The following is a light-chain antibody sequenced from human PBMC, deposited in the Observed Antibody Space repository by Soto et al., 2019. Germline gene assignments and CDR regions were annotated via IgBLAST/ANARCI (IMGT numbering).Light chain of an antibody. CDR1: QTVDSTY. CDR2: RAS. Sequence: EVVLTQSPGTLSLSPGERATLSCRASQTVDSTYLAWYQQKPGQAPRLLIYRASSRAAGVPARFSGSGSGTDFTLTISKLDPEDFAVYYCQQYDTSPPLYTFCQGTKLEIK. V-gene: IGKV3-20*01. CDR3: QQYDTSPPLYT. J-gene: IGKJ2*01.